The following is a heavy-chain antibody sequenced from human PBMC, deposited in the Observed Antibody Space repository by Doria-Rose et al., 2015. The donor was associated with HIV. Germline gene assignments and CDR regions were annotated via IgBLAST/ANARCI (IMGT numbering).Heavy chain of an antibody. J-gene: IGHJ4*02. CDR3: ARIKSSRWYHKYYFDF. CDR1: GVSLSSPGMG. Sequence: QITLKESGPVLVKPTETLTLTCTVSGVSLSSPGMGVSWIRQPPGKALEWLANIFSDYERSYKTSLKSRLTISRCTSKSQVVLTMTDMDPVDTATYYCARIKSSRWYHKYYFDFWGQGTLVIVSA. D-gene: IGHD6-13*01. V-gene: IGHV2-26*01. CDR2: IFSDYER.